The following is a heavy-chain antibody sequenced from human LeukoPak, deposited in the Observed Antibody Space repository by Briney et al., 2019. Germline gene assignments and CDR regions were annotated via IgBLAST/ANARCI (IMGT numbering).Heavy chain of an antibody. Sequence: GGSLRLSCAASGFTFSSYAMSWVRQAPGKGLEWVSGISGSGESTYYADSVKGRFTISRDNSKNTLHLQMSSLRAEDTAVYYCAKVLDGTGYWNYYFDSWGQGTLVTVSS. CDR1: GFTFSSYA. V-gene: IGHV3-23*01. CDR2: ISGSGEST. CDR3: AKVLDGTGYWNYYFDS. D-gene: IGHD3-22*01. J-gene: IGHJ4*02.